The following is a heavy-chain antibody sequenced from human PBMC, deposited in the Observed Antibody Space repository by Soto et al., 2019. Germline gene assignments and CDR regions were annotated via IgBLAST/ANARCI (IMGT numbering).Heavy chain of an antibody. CDR1: GFTFSSYA. J-gene: IGHJ4*02. V-gene: IGHV3-23*01. Sequence: GGSLRLSCAASGFTFSSYAMSWVRQAPGKGLEWVSAISGSGGSTYYADSVKGRFTISRDNSKNTLYLQMNSLRAEDTAGYYCAKDVAYKWELYDFDYWGQGTLVTVSS. D-gene: IGHD1-26*01. CDR2: ISGSGGST. CDR3: AKDVAYKWELYDFDY.